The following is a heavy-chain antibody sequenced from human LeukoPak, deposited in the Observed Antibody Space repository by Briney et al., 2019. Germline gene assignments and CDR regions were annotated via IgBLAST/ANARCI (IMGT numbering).Heavy chain of an antibody. V-gene: IGHV3-53*01. CDR1: GFTVSSNY. CDR3: ARDRQGYYFDY. J-gene: IGHJ4*02. CDR2: IYSGGST. Sequence: PGGSLRLSCAASGFTVSSNYMSWVRQAPGKGLEWVSVIYSGGSTYYADSVKGRFTISRDNSKNTLYLQMNGLRAEDTAVYYRARDRQGYYFDYWGQGTLVTVSS.